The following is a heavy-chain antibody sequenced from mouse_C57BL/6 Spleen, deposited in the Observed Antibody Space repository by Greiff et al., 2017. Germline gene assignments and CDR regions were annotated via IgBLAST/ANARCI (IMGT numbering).Heavy chain of an antibody. D-gene: IGHD4-1*01. CDR3: ATRTGTDAMDY. J-gene: IGHJ4*01. V-gene: IGHV1-61*01. CDR2: IYPSDSET. CDR1: GYTFTSYW. Sequence: QVQLKQPGAELVRPGSSVKLSCKASGYTFTSYWMDWVKQRPGQGLEWIGNIYPSDSETHYNQKFKDKATLTVDKSSSTAYMQLSSLTSEDSAVYYCATRTGTDAMDYWGQGTSVTVSS.